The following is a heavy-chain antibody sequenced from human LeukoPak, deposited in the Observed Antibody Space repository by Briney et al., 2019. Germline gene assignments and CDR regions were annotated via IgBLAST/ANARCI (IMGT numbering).Heavy chain of an antibody. CDR2: IWHDGSHK. Sequence: GGSLRLSCAASGFAFNTYAMHWVRQAPGKGLEWVTLIWHDGSHKFYIDSVRGRFTISRDNSRNTVYLQMNGLRAEDTAVYYCARGSRVVPAAVYWGQGTLVTVSS. CDR1: GFAFNTYA. D-gene: IGHD2-2*01. CDR3: ARGSRVVPAAVY. J-gene: IGHJ4*02. V-gene: IGHV3-33*01.